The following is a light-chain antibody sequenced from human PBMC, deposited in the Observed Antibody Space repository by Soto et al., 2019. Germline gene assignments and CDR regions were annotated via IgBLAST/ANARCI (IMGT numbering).Light chain of an antibody. CDR2: GAS. V-gene: IGKV1-5*01. J-gene: IGKJ1*01. Sequence: DIQMEPSLSTLSASVRDRVTITCRASQSISTWLAWYQQKPGKAPKLLIYGASSLESGVPSRFSGSGSGTEFTLTINSLQPGDFATYYCLQYNCNSRTVGQGAKVDIK. CDR1: QSISTW. CDR3: LQYNCNSRT.